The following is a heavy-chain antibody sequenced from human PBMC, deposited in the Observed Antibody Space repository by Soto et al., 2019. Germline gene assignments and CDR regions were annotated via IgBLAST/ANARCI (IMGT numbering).Heavy chain of an antibody. J-gene: IGHJ6*02. Sequence: SETLSLTCAVYGGSFSGYYWSWIRQPPGKGLEWIGEINHSGSTNYNPSLKSRVTISVDTSKNQFSLKLSSVTAADTAVYYCARLGSSWPYYYYGMDVWGQGTTVTVSS. V-gene: IGHV4-34*01. CDR2: INHSGST. D-gene: IGHD6-13*01. CDR1: GGSFSGYY. CDR3: ARLGSSWPYYYYGMDV.